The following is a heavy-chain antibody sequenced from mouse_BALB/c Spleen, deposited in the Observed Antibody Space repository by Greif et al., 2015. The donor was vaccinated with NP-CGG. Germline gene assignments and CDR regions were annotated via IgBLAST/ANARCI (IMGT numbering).Heavy chain of an antibody. Sequence: QVQLQQSGAELVKPGASVKLSCKASGYTFTSYYMYWVKQRPGQGLEWIGGINPSNGGTNFNEKFKSKATLTVDKSSSTAYMQLSSLTSEDSAVYYCTRGEGYYDYWGQGTTLTVSS. V-gene: IGHV1S81*02. CDR1: GYTFTSYY. D-gene: IGHD2-3*01. CDR3: TRGEGYYDY. J-gene: IGHJ2*01. CDR2: INPSNGGT.